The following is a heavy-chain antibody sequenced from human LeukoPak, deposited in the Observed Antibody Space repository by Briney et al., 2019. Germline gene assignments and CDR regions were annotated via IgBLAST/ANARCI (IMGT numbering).Heavy chain of an antibody. CDR1: GGSISSSSYY. D-gene: IGHD1-26*01. CDR3: ARLGGMWELTNWFDP. V-gene: IGHV4-39*01. CDR2: IYYSGST. J-gene: IGHJ5*02. Sequence: TTSETLSLTCTVSGGSISSSSYYWGWIRQPPGKGLEWIGSIYYSGSTYYNPSLKSRVTISVDTSKNQFSLKLSSVTAADTAVYYCARLGGMWELTNWFDPWGQGTLVTVSS.